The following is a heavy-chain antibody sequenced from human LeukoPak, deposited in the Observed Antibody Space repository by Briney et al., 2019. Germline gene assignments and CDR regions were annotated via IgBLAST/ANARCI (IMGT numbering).Heavy chain of an antibody. CDR2: LSSSRSYI. J-gene: IGHJ4*02. CDR1: GFTFSSYS. CDR3: ARDYGGSSPFDY. D-gene: IGHD4-23*01. Sequence: GGSLRLSCAASGFTFSSYSMNWVRQAPGKGLEWVSSLSSSRSYIYYADSVKGRFTISRDNAKNSLYLHMNSLRAEDTAVYYCARDYGGSSPFDYWGQGTLVTVSS. V-gene: IGHV3-21*01.